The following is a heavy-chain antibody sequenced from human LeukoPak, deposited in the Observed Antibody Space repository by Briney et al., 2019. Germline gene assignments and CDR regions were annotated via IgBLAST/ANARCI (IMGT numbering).Heavy chain of an antibody. CDR3: AKDSGYSSGWYRGYYYYGMDV. D-gene: IGHD6-19*01. J-gene: IGHJ6*02. V-gene: IGHV3-30*18. Sequence: GGSLRLSCAASGFTFSSYGMHWVRQAPGRGLEWVAVISYDGSNKYYADSVKGRFTIARDNSKNTLYLQMNSLRAEDTAVYYCAKDSGYSSGWYRGYYYYGMDVWGQGTMVTVSS. CDR1: GFTFSSYG. CDR2: ISYDGSNK.